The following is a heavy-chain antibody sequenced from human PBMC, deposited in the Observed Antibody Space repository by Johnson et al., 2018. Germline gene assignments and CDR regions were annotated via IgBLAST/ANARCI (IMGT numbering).Heavy chain of an antibody. CDR2: IGGSGGNT. D-gene: IGHD3-10*01. CDR3: ARDSDYGSGSYWV. CDR1: GFTFRSYA. Sequence: EVQLQESGGGLVQPGGSLRLSCAASGFTFRSYAMSWVRQAPGKGLEWVSVIGGSGGNTYYADPVRGRFTISRDNSKNTLYLQMNSLGAEDTAVYYCARDSDYGSGSYWVWGKGTTVTVSS. J-gene: IGHJ6*04. V-gene: IGHV3-23*01.